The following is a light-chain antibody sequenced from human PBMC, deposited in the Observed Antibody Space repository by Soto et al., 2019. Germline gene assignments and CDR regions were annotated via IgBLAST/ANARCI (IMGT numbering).Light chain of an antibody. CDR3: QQSYSTPPT. CDR1: QSISSY. J-gene: IGKJ5*01. Sequence: IQMYQSPSSLSASIGDRVTITCRASQSISSYLNWYQQKPGKAPKLLIYAASSLQSGVPSRFSGSGSGTDFTLTISSLQPEDFATYYCQQSYSTPPTFGQGTRLEIK. CDR2: AAS. V-gene: IGKV1-39*01.